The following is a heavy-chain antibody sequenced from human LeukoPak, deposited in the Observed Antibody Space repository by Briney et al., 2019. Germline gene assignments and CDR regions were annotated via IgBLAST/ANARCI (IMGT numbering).Heavy chain of an antibody. CDR1: GYSFTSYW. J-gene: IGHJ3*02. CDR3: ARRDFGVVERSANKRDAFDI. V-gene: IGHV5-51*01. CDR2: IYPGDSDT. D-gene: IGHD3-3*01. Sequence: GESLKISCKGSGYSFTSYWIGWVRQMPGKGLEWMGIIYPGDSDTRYSPSFQGQVTISADKSISTAYLQWGSLKASDTAMYYCARRDFGVVERSANKRDAFDIWGQGTMVTVSS.